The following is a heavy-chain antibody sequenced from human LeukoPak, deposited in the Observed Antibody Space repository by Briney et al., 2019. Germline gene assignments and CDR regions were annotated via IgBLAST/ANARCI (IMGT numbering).Heavy chain of an antibody. CDR3: AKDGGLWVSAHWGDS. Sequence: GGSLRLSCTASGFTFSSYTMTWVRQAPGKGLKWVSTITTGDGNTYYADSVKGRFAVSRDDSKNTLHLQMNSLRAEDTAVYYCAKDGGLWVSAHWGDSWGQGTLVTVSS. J-gene: IGHJ4*02. CDR2: ITTGDGNT. V-gene: IGHV3-23*01. D-gene: IGHD7-27*01. CDR1: GFTFSSYT.